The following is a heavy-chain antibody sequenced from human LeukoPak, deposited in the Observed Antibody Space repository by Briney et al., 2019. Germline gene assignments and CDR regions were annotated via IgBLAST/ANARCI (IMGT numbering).Heavy chain of an antibody. CDR2: IWYDGSNK. CDR3: AKESLPLTTGFDY. CDR1: GFTFSSYG. D-gene: IGHD3-3*01. J-gene: IGHJ4*02. V-gene: IGHV3-33*06. Sequence: PGGSLRLSCAASGFTFSSYGMHWVRQAPGKGLEWVAVIWYDGSNKYYADSVKGRFTISRDNSKNTLYLQMNSLRAEDTAVYYCAKESLPLTTGFDYWGQGTLVTVSS.